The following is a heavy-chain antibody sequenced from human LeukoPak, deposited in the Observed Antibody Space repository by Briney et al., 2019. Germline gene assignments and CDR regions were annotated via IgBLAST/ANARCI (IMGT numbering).Heavy chain of an antibody. D-gene: IGHD2-8*02. CDR3: ARQAACTGGICYSRVSEAFEI. CDR1: GYSFTSYW. CDR2: IYPTDSDT. V-gene: IGHV5-51*01. J-gene: IGHJ3*02. Sequence: GESLKISCKGSGYSFTSYWIAWVRQMPGKGLESMGIIYPTDSDTRYSPSFQGQVTTSADKSISTAYLHWSSLKASDTAMYYCARQAACTGGICYSRVSEAFEIWGQGTTVTVSS.